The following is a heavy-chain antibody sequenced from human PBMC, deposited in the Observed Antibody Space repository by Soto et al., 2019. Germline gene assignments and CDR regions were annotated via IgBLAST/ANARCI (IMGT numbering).Heavy chain of an antibody. V-gene: IGHV4-39*01. CDR1: GGSISSSSFH. D-gene: IGHD3-10*01. CDR3: ARRGSGSYSDY. Sequence: PSGTPSPTCTVSGGSISSSSFHWGWVRQPPGKGLEWIGSIYYSGSTYYNPSLKSRVTISVDTSKNQFSLKLSSVTAADTAVYYCARRGSGSYSDYWGQGTLVTVSS. J-gene: IGHJ4*02. CDR2: IYYSGST.